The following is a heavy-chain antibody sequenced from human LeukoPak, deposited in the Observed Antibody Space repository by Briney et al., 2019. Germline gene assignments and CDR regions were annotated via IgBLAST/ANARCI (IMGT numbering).Heavy chain of an antibody. CDR1: GYTFTGYY. J-gene: IGHJ4*02. V-gene: IGHV1-2*02. Sequence: ASVKVSCKASGYTFTGYYMHWVRQAPGQGLEWMGWINLNSGGTNYAQKFQGRVTMTRDTSISTAYMELSRLRSDDTAVYYCARESKTAASDYWGQGTLVTVSS. D-gene: IGHD6-25*01. CDR3: ARESKTAASDY. CDR2: INLNSGGT.